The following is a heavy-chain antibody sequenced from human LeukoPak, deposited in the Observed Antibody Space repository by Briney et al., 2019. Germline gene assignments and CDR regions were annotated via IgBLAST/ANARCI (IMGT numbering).Heavy chain of an antibody. V-gene: IGHV3-23*01. D-gene: IGHD3-22*01. CDR2: ISASGSTT. J-gene: IGHJ4*02. CDR1: GFTFTDYS. CDR3: AKARTPYDSGFDY. Sequence: PGGSLRLSCAASGFTFTDYSMGWVRQAPGQGLEWASTISASGSTTYYADSVRGRFTISRDNSKNTLSLQMSSLRAEDTAVYYCAKARTPYDSGFDYWGKGTLVGVSS.